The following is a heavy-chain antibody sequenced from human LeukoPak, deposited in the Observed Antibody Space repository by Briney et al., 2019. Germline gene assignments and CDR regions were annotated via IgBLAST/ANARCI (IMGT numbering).Heavy chain of an antibody. J-gene: IGHJ6*03. D-gene: IGHD1-26*01. V-gene: IGHV3-30*02. CDR3: AKDSESGSYYYYYYMDV. CDR2: IRFDGSNQ. Sequence: GGSLRLSCAASGFTSSSFAMHWVRQAPGKGLEWVTFIRFDGSNQYYADSVKGRFTISRDNSKNTVFLQMNSLRAEDTAVYYCAKDSESGSYYYYYYMDVWGKGTTVTVSS. CDR1: GFTSSSFA.